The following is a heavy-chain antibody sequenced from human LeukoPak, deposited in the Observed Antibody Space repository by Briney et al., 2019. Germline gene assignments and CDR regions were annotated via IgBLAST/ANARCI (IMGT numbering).Heavy chain of an antibody. J-gene: IGHJ4*02. V-gene: IGHV3-23*01. CDR1: GFTFSIYS. CDR2: IFASGGTT. Sequence: PGGSLRLSCEASGFTFSIYSISWVRQSTGEGLECVSAIFASGGTTYYADSVKGRFTISRDNSKNTQSMQMNSLRAEDTAVYYCASRSGYFEYWGQGTLVSVSS. CDR3: ASRSGYFEY.